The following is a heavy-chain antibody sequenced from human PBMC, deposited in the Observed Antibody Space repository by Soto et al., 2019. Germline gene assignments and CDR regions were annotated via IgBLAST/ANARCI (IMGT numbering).Heavy chain of an antibody. J-gene: IGHJ4*02. CDR3: ARVNLLWFVEDY. V-gene: IGHV4-30-2*01. CDR2: IYDSGGT. Sequence: QLQLQESGSRLVMPSQTLSLTCAVSGGSITSNTYSWSWLRQPPGKGLGWIGYIYDSGGTYYNPSLKSRVTLSVDSSKNQFSLKLSSVTAADTAVYYCARVNLLWFVEDYWGQGTLVTVSS. D-gene: IGHD3-10*01. CDR1: GGSITSNTYS.